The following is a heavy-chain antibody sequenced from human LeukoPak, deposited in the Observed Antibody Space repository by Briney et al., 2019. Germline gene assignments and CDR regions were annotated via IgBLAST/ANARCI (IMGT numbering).Heavy chain of an antibody. J-gene: IGHJ4*02. CDR1: GGSLSTYY. Sequence: PSETLSLTCSISGGSLSTYYWSWIRQAPGKGLEWIGYIYYSGISHSNPSVWSRVTISVDTSKNQFSLKLTSVPAADTAIYYCARDPYGSGIFDYWGQGALVTVSS. CDR3: ARDPYGSGIFDY. CDR2: IYYSGIS. V-gene: IGHV4-59*01. D-gene: IGHD3-10*01.